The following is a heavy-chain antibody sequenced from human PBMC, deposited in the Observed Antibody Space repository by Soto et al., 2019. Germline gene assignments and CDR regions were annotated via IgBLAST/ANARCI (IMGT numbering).Heavy chain of an antibody. J-gene: IGHJ6*04. Sequence: EVQLVESGGGLVQPGGSLRLSCAASGFTLSGRSMHWVRQAPGKGLVWVSGIDNAGTDSTYADSVKGRFTSSRDNAKNMLYLQMNSLRVEDTAVYYCARGWFCPDVCGKGNTVTVSS. V-gene: IGHV3-74*01. D-gene: IGHD3-10*01. CDR1: GFTLSGRS. CDR3: ARGWFCPDV. CDR2: IDNAGTDS.